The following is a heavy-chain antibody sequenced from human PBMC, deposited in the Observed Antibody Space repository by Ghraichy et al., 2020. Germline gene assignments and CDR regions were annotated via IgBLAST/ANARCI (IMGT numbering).Heavy chain of an antibody. Sequence: LSLTCAASGFTVSSNYMSWVRQAPGKGLEWVSLIYSGGYTYYADSVKGRFTISRDNSKNTLYLQMNSLRAEDTAVYYCARDYGSGSYYRGAFDIWGQGTMVTVSS. CDR2: IYSGGYT. D-gene: IGHD3-10*01. CDR1: GFTVSSNY. V-gene: IGHV3-53*01. J-gene: IGHJ3*02. CDR3: ARDYGSGSYYRGAFDI.